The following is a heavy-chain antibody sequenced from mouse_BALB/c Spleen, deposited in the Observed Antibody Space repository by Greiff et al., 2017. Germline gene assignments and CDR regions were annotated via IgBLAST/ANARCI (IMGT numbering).Heavy chain of an antibody. Sequence: EVMLVESGGGLVQPGGSLRLSCATSGFTFTDYYMSWVRQPPGKALEWLGFIRNKANGYTTEYSASVKGRFTISRDNSQSILYLQMNTLRAEDSATYYCARDKGEGYFDYWGQGTTLTVSS. CDR1: GFTFTDYY. J-gene: IGHJ2*01. V-gene: IGHV7-3*02. CDR2: IRNKANGYTT. CDR3: ARDKGEGYFDY.